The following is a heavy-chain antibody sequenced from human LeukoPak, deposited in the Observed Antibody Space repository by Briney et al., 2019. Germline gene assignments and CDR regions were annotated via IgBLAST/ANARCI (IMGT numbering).Heavy chain of an antibody. CDR2: ISAYNGNT. J-gene: IGHJ4*02. D-gene: IGHD6-19*01. CDR3: ARDLVAVAEYYFDY. CDR1: GYTFTSYG. Sequence: ASVKVSCKASGYTFTSYGTSWVRQAPGQGLEWMGWISAYNGNTNYAQKLQGRVTMTTDTSTSTAYMELRSLRSDDTAVYYCARDLVAVAEYYFDYWGQGTLVTVSS. V-gene: IGHV1-18*01.